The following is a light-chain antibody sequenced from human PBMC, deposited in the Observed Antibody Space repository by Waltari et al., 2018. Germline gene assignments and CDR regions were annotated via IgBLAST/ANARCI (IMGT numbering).Light chain of an antibody. CDR3: QAWDTAFNWV. CDR2: LNDDGSH. J-gene: IGLJ3*02. CDR1: SGHRPSA. V-gene: IGLV4-69*01. Sequence: QLVLTQSPSASASLGASVKLTCPLSSGHRPSAIAWSPQQPEKGPRFLLKLNDDGSHIRGDGIPDRFSGSSSGAERYLTISSLQSEDEADYYCQAWDTAFNWVFGGGTKLTVL.